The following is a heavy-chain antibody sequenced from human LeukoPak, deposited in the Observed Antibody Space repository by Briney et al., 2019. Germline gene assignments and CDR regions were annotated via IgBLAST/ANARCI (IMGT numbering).Heavy chain of an antibody. D-gene: IGHD6-19*01. CDR2: ISASGLHI. J-gene: IGHJ4*02. CDR1: GFTFSNYD. Sequence: RPGGSLRLSCAVSGFTFSNYDMNWVRQAPGKGPEWVTTISASGLHIYYADSAKGRFTISRDNSKNTLELQMNSLRGEDTAAYYCVRMVAGDSWGREPWSPSPQ. V-gene: IGHV3-23*01. CDR3: VRMVAGDS.